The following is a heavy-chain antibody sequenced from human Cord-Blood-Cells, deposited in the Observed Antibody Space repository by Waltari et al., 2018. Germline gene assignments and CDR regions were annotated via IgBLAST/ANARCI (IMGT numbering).Heavy chain of an antibody. CDR1: GFTFSSYS. D-gene: IGHD4-17*01. J-gene: IGHJ6*02. Sequence: EVQLVESGGGLVKPGGSLRLSCAASGFTFSSYSMNWVRQAPGKGLEWVSSISSSSYIYYAGSVKGRFTISRDNAKNSLYLQMNSLRAEDTAVYYCARGGDYGDFYYYYYYGMDVWGQGTTVTVSS. CDR3: ARGGDYGDFYYYYYYGMDV. CDR2: ISSSSYI. V-gene: IGHV3-21*01.